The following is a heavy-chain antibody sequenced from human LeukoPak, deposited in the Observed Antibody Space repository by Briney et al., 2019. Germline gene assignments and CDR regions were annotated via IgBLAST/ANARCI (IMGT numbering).Heavy chain of an antibody. CDR1: GFTFDDYA. Sequence: GRSLRLSCAASGFTFDDYAMHWVRQAPGKGLEWVSGISWNSGSIGYADSVKGRFTISRDNAKKFLYLQMNSPRAEDTALYYCAKDMSMGRWPEGGFDYWGQGTLVTVSS. CDR3: AKDMSMGRWPEGGFDY. D-gene: IGHD4-23*01. V-gene: IGHV3-9*01. J-gene: IGHJ4*02. CDR2: ISWNSGSI.